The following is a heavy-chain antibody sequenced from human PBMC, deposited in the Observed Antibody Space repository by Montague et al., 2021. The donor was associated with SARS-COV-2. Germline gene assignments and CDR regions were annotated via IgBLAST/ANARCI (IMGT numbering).Heavy chain of an antibody. CDR2: IHTSGST. J-gene: IGHJ6*02. CDR1: GGSISSYY. Sequence: SETLSLTCTVSGGSISSYYWSWIRQSAGKGLEWIGRIHTSGSTDYNPSLNSRVTMSVDTSKNQFSLKLSSVTAADTAVYYCASGEYYDFWSGYYSHDYVSCMDVWGQGTPVTVSS. V-gene: IGHV4-4*07. D-gene: IGHD3-3*01. CDR3: ASGEYYDFWSGYYSHDYVSCMDV.